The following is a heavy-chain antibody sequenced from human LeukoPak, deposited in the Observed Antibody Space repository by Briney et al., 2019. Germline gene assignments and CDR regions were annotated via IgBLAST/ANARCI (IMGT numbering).Heavy chain of an antibody. CDR2: ISSSDSTI. CDR3: AKVPYSGSYGVFDY. CDR1: GFTFSSYE. Sequence: GGSLRLSCAASGFTFSSYEMHWVRQAPGKGLEWVSYISSSDSTIYYADSVKGRFTISRDNSKNTLYLQMNSLRAEDTAVYYCAKVPYSGSYGVFDYWGQGTLVTVSS. D-gene: IGHD1-26*01. J-gene: IGHJ4*02. V-gene: IGHV3-48*03.